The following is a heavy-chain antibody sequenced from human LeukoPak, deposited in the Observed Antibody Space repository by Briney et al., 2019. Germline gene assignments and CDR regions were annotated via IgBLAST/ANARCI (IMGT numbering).Heavy chain of an antibody. D-gene: IGHD2-15*01. CDR1: GYTFTSYY. CDR2: INPSGGST. CDR3: ARDLGYCSGGSCYPTYYFDY. J-gene: IGHJ4*02. V-gene: IGHV1-46*01. Sequence: GASVKVSCKASGYTFTSYYMHWVRQAPGQGLERMGIINPSGGSTSYAQKFQGRVTMTRDMSTSTVYMELSSLRSEDTAVYYCARDLGYCSGGSCYPTYYFDYWGQGTLVTVSS.